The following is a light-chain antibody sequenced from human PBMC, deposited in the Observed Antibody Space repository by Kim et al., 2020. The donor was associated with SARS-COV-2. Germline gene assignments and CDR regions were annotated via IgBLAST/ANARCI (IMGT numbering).Light chain of an antibody. Sequence: DLVMTQSPESLAVSLGERATIKCKSSQSVFYDSNNKNYLTWYQQKPGQPPKLLISWASNRQAGGPDRFRGSGSGTDFTLTISSLQPEDFATYYCQQANSFPWTFGQGTKVDIK. CDR1: QSVFYDSNNKNY. CDR2: WAS. V-gene: IGKV4-1*01. J-gene: IGKJ1*01. CDR3: QQANSFPWT.